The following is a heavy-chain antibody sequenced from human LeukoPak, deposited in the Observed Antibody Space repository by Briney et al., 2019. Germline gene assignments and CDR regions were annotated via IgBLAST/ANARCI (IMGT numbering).Heavy chain of an antibody. J-gene: IGHJ4*02. D-gene: IGHD3-22*01. CDR3: ARDGPYDSSGYFDF. CDR2: ISSSGSTI. V-gene: IGHV3-48*03. CDR1: VLTFSISD. Sequence: GGSQTLSCAPSVLTFSISDVNWARQAPGGGREWISYISSSGSTIYYADSGKGRFSITRDNAKNSLYLQINSLRAEDTAVYYCARDGPYDSSGYFDFWGQGALVTVSS.